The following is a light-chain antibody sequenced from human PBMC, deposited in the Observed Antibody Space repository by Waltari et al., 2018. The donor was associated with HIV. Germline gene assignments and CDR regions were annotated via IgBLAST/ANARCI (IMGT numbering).Light chain of an antibody. Sequence: QSVLTQPPSVSAAPGQKVTISCPGSNSHIGNNYVSCYQQLPGSAPKPLIYDNNKRPSGIPDRLSGSKSGTSATLGITGLQTGDEADYYCGTWDSSLSAGVFGGGTKVTVL. CDR2: DNN. J-gene: IGLJ2*01. V-gene: IGLV1-51*01. CDR1: NSHIGNNY. CDR3: GTWDSSLSAGV.